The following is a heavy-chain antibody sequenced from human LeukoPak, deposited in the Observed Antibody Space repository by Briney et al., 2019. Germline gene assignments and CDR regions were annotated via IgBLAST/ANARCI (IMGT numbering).Heavy chain of an antibody. CDR3: ARAIAARREDY. CDR2: INPYSGGT. D-gene: IGHD6-6*01. CDR1: GGTFSSYA. V-gene: IGHV1-2*02. J-gene: IGHJ4*02. Sequence: ASVKVSCKASGGTFSSYAISWVRQAPGQGLEWMGWINPYSGGTNYAQQFRGRVTMTRDTSISTAYMELSRLRSDDTAVYYCARAIAARREDYWGQGTLVTVSS.